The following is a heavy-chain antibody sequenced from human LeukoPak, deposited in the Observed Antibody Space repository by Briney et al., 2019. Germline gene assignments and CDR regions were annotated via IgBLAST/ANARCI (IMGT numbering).Heavy chain of an antibody. V-gene: IGHV3-23*01. CDR2: ISDSGGNT. D-gene: IGHD3-22*01. CDR3: AKNHDSRNNRYFDH. Sequence: GGSLRLSCAASGFTFSSYAMSWVRQAPGKGLEWVSGISDSGGNTYYADSVKGRFTIYRDKSKNTLYLQMDSLRAEDTAVYYCAKNHDSRNNRYFDHWGQGTLVTVSS. J-gene: IGHJ4*02. CDR1: GFTFSSYA.